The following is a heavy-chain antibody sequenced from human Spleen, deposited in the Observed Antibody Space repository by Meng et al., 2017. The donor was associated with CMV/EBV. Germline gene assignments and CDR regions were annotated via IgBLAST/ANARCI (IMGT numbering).Heavy chain of an antibody. Sequence: VSCSASGSTFTGHHLHWVRQAPGQGLEWMGWMNPKTGDTKYALKFQGRVTMTRDTSINTGYMELRSLKSDDTAVYYCARASTHIDYWAQGTLVTVSS. J-gene: IGHJ4*02. CDR2: MNPKTGDT. D-gene: IGHD5/OR15-5a*01. V-gene: IGHV1-2*02. CDR1: GSTFTGHH. CDR3: ARASTHIDY.